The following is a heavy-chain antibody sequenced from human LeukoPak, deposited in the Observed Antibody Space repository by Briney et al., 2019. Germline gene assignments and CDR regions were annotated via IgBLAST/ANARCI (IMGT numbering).Heavy chain of an antibody. V-gene: IGHV4-59*08. CDR1: GGSISSYY. Sequence: PSETLSLTCTVSGGSISSYYWSWIRQPPGKGLEWIEYIYYSGSTNYNPSLKSRVTISVDTSKNQFSLKLSSVTAADTAVYYCARHLGYCRSTSCYTGTFDYWGQGTLVTVSP. CDR3: ARHLGYCRSTSCYTGTFDY. CDR2: IYYSGST. J-gene: IGHJ4*02. D-gene: IGHD2-2*02.